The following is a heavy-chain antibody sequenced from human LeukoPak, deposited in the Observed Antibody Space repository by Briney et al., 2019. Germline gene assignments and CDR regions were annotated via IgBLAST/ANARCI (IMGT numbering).Heavy chain of an antibody. Sequence: PGRSLRLSCAASGFTFSSYGMHWVRQAPGKGLEWVAVIWYDGSNKYYADSVKGRFTISRDNSKNTLYLQMNSLRAEDTAVYYCAKDRSGGSCFDYWGQGTLVTVSS. CDR3: AKDRSGGSCFDY. V-gene: IGHV3-33*06. J-gene: IGHJ4*02. D-gene: IGHD2-15*01. CDR1: GFTFSSYG. CDR2: IWYDGSNK.